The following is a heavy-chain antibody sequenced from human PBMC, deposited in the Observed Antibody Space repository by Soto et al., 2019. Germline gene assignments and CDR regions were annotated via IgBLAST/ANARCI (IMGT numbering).Heavy chain of an antibody. CDR3: ARGYCSGGSCYRY. D-gene: IGHD2-15*01. CDR1: GGSISSSSYY. V-gene: IGHV4-39*01. J-gene: IGHJ4*02. CDR2: IYYSGST. Sequence: PSETLSLTCTVSGGSISSSSYYWGWIRQPPGKGLEWIGSIYYSGSTYYNPSLKSRVTISVDTSKNQFSLKLSSVTAADTAVYYCARGYCSGGSCYRYWGQGXQVTVYS.